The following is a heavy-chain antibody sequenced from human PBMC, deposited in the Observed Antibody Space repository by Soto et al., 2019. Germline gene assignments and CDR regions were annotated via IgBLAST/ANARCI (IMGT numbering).Heavy chain of an antibody. V-gene: IGHV4-30-4*01. J-gene: IGHJ4*02. CDR1: GGSMSSGNYY. CDR2: IFYSGST. CDR3: ARYCSSSSCLNFDY. D-gene: IGHD2-2*01. Sequence: QVQLQESGPGLVKPSQTLSLSCTVSGGSMSSGNYYWSWIRQPPGKGLEWIGYIFYSGSTFYNPSLKSRVTISVDTSKNQFSLRLTSVTAADTAVYYCARYCSSSSCLNFDYWGQGALVTVSS.